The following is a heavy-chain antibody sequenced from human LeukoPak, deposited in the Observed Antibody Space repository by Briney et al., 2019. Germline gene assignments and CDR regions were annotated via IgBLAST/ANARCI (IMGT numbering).Heavy chain of an antibody. Sequence: GGSLRLSCAASAFTLDNYAMSWVSQAPGKGLEWVSAISASGGTTYYADSVKGRFTISRDNSENTLFLQMNSLRAEDTAVYYCAKEPREYCSSTSCPNWFDSWGQGTLVTVSS. D-gene: IGHD2-2*01. CDR2: ISASGGTT. V-gene: IGHV3-23*01. J-gene: IGHJ5*01. CDR3: AKEPREYCSSTSCPNWFDS. CDR1: AFTLDNYA.